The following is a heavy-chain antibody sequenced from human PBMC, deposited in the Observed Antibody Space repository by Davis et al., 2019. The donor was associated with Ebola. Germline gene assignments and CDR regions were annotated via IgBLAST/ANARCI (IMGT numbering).Heavy chain of an antibody. CDR1: GGSFSGYY. CDR2: INHSGST. Sequence: MPSETLSLTCAVYGGSFSGYYWSWIRQPPGKGLEWIGEINHSGSTNYNPSLKSRVTISVDTSKNQFSLKLSSVTAADTAVYYCARFTIFGVVRRGFDIWGQGTMVTVSS. J-gene: IGHJ3*02. D-gene: IGHD3-3*01. V-gene: IGHV4-34*01. CDR3: ARFTIFGVVRRGFDI.